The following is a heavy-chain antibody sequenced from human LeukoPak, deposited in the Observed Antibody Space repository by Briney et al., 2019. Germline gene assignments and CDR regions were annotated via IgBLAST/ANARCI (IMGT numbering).Heavy chain of an antibody. Sequence: SETLSLTCTVSGGSISSSSYYWGWIRQPPGKGLEWIGSIYYSGSTYYNPSLKSRVTISVDTSKNQFSLKLSSVTAADTAVYYCARGRYCSSTSCPSIAARPGWFDPWGQGTLVTVSS. D-gene: IGHD2-2*01. CDR2: IYYSGST. V-gene: IGHV4-39*07. CDR1: GGSISSSSYY. J-gene: IGHJ5*02. CDR3: ARGRYCSSTSCPSIAARPGWFDP.